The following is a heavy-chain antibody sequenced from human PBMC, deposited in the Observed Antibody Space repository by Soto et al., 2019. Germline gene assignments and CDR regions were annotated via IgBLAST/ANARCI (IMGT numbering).Heavy chain of an antibody. CDR1: GFTFSHYA. CDR3: AKDGSHNFDY. Sequence: QVQLVESGGGVVQPGRSPRLSCAASGFTFSHYAMHWVRQAPGKGLEWVALMSYDGSNEYYADSVKGRFTISRDNSKNTLYLQMNSLRAEDMAVYYCAKDGSHNFDYWGQGTLVTVSS. V-gene: IGHV3-30*18. D-gene: IGHD1-26*01. J-gene: IGHJ4*02. CDR2: MSYDGSNE.